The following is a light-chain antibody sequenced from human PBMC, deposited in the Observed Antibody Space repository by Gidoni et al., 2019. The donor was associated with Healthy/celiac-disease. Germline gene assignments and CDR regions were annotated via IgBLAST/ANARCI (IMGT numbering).Light chain of an antibody. V-gene: IGKV3-20*01. Sequence: IVLTQSPGNLSLSPGERATLSCRASQSVSSSYLAWYQQKPGQAPRLLIYGASSRATGIPDRFSGSGSGTDFTLTISRLEPEDFAVYYCQQYGSSPSTFXQXTKVEIK. CDR2: GAS. J-gene: IGKJ1*01. CDR1: QSVSSSY. CDR3: QQYGSSPST.